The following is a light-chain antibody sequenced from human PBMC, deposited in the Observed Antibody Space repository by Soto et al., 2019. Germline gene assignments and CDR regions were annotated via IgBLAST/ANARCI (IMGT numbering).Light chain of an antibody. V-gene: IGLV2-14*01. CDR3: SSYTSSTAYV. Sequence: QSALTQPASVSGSPGQSITISCTGTSSDVGGYNYVSWYQQHSGKAPKLMIYEVSNRPSGVSNRFSGSKSGNTASLTISGLQAEDEADYYCSSYTSSTAYVFATGTKVTV. J-gene: IGLJ1*01. CDR1: SSDVGGYNY. CDR2: EVS.